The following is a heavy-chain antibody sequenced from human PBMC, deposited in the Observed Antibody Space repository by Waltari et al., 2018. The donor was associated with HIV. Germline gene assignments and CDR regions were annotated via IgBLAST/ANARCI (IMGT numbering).Heavy chain of an antibody. CDR2: IYSGGSR. J-gene: IGHJ6*02. CDR1: GFTLSSNY. V-gene: IGHV3-53*01. Sequence: EVQLVASGGGLIEPGGSRRVSCSASGFTLSSNYMSWVRQAPGKGLEWVSVIYSGGSRYYADSVKGRFIISRDNSKNTVSLHMNSLRAEDTAVYYCARDPRSSGYYGMDVWGQGIKVTVSS. CDR3: ARDPRSSGYYGMDV. D-gene: IGHD1-26*01.